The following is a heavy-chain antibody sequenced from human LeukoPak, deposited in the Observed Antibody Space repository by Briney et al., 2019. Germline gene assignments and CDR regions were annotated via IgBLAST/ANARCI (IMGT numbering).Heavy chain of an antibody. J-gene: IGHJ6*02. CDR3: ASSPGIRFLEWSFREWAYYGMDV. CDR2: INHSGST. CDR1: GGSFSGYY. D-gene: IGHD3-3*01. Sequence: SETLSLTCAVYGGSFSGYYWSWIRQPPGKGLEWIGEINHSGSTNYNPSLKSRVTTSVDTSKNQFSLKLSSVTAADTAVYYCASSPGIRFLEWSFREWAYYGMDVWGQGTTVTVSS. V-gene: IGHV4-34*01.